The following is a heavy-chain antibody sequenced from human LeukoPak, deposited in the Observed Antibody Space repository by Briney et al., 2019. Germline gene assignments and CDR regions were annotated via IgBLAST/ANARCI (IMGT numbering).Heavy chain of an antibody. Sequence: GRSLRLSCAASGFTFSSYAMHWVRQAPGKGLEWVAVISYDGSNKYYADSVKGRFTISRDNSKNTPYLQMNSLRAEDTAVYYCARDLRYSYAFTWGQGTLVTVSS. CDR1: GFTFSSYA. J-gene: IGHJ4*02. D-gene: IGHD5-18*01. CDR3: ARDLRYSYAFT. CDR2: ISYDGSNK. V-gene: IGHV3-30*04.